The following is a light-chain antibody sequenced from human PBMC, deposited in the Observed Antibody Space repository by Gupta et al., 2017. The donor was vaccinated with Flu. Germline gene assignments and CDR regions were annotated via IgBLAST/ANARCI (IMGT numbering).Light chain of an antibody. Sequence: DIQMTHFPSSLSASVGDRVTITCRASQSISSYLNWYQQQPGKAPKLLIYSASTLQSGVPSRFSGSGSGTDFTLTISSLRPEDFATYYCQQSHGTPYTFGQGTKVEFK. CDR1: QSISSY. V-gene: IGKV1-39*01. J-gene: IGKJ2*01. CDR2: SAS. CDR3: QQSHGTPYT.